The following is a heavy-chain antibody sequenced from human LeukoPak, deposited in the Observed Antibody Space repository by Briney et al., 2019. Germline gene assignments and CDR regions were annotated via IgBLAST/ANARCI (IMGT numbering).Heavy chain of an antibody. CDR1: GGSFSGYY. V-gene: IGHV4-34*01. CDR3: ARGASFDY. CDR2: INHSGST. Sequence: SETLSLTCAVYGGSFSGYYWSWIRQPPGKGLEWVGEINHSGSTNYNPSLKSRVTISVDTSKNQFSLKLSSVTAADTAVYYCARGASFDYWGQGTLVTVSS. J-gene: IGHJ4*02.